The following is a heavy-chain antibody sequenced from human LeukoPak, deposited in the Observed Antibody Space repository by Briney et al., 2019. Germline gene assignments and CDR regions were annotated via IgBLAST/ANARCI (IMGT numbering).Heavy chain of an antibody. CDR2: INPNSGGT. D-gene: IGHD3-22*01. Sequence: ASVKVSCKASGYTFTGYYMQWVRQAPGQGLEWMGWINPNSGGTNYAQKFQGRVTMTRDTSISTAYMELSRLRSDDAAVYYCARVAGYYYDSSGYYGYWGQGTLVTVSS. CDR3: ARVAGYYYDSSGYYGY. V-gene: IGHV1-2*02. J-gene: IGHJ4*02. CDR1: GYTFTGYY.